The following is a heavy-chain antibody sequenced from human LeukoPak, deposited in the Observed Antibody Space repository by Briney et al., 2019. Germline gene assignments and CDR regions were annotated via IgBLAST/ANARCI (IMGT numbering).Heavy chain of an antibody. D-gene: IGHD6-13*01. J-gene: IGHJ4*02. CDR2: IKQDGSEK. CDR3: ARDSAGNDY. Sequence: PGGSLRLSCVASGFTFSDAWKSWVCQAQGQGLERVANIKQDGSEKYYVDSVKGRFTISRDNAKNSLYLQMNSLRAEDTAMYYCARDSAGNDYWGQGTLVTVSS. V-gene: IGHV3-7*01. CDR1: GFTFSDAW.